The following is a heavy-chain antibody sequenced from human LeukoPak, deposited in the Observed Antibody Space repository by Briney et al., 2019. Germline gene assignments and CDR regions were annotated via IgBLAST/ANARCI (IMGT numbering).Heavy chain of an antibody. CDR3: ARRGRDFWSGYSDY. CDR2: IYTSGST. CDR1: GGSISSDSYY. D-gene: IGHD3-3*01. J-gene: IGHJ4*02. Sequence: SETLSLTCTVSGGSISSDSYYWTWIRQPAGKGLEWIGRIYTSGSTNYNPSLKSRVTISIDTSKNQFSLKLSSVTTADTAVYYCARRGRDFWSGYSDYWGQGTLVTVSS. V-gene: IGHV4-61*02.